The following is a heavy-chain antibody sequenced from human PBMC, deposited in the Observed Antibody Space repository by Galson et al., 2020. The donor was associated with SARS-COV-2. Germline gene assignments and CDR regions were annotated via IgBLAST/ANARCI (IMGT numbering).Heavy chain of an antibody. V-gene: IGHV3-23*01. J-gene: IGHJ4*02. CDR2: ISGSGAST. D-gene: IGHD2-21*02. CDR1: EFSFSTHA. CDR3: AGAYCGGDCFSTADHY. Sequence: GGSLRLSCAASEFSFSTHAMNWVRQAPGKGLEWVSGISGSGASTYYPDSLKGRFTISRDNSKNTLYLQIHSLNVEDTAVYYCAGAYCGGDCFSTADHYWGRGTLVTVSS.